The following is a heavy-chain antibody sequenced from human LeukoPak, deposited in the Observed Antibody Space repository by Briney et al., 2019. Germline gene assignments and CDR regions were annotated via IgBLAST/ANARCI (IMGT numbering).Heavy chain of an antibody. Sequence: PGGSLRLSCADSGFTFSNYNMNWVRHAPGKAMEWVSSITSSGTYTFYADSGKGRFTISRENAKNSLYLQMDSLRAEDTAVYYCAELGITMIGGVWGKGTTVTISS. J-gene: IGHJ6*04. CDR3: AELGITMIGGV. CDR2: ITSSGTYT. D-gene: IGHD3-10*02. V-gene: IGHV3-21*01. CDR1: GFTFSNYN.